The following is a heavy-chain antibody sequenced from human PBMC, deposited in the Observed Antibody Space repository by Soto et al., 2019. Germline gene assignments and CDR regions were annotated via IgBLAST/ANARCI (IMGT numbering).Heavy chain of an antibody. Sequence: QVQVQQWGAGLLKFSETLSRTCAVNGGSFSGWHWNWIRQPPGKGLEWIGEASHTGGTNYNPSLESRVTISVDRSRNQLSLKLTSVSAADTAVYYCARSRNLDVWGPGTTVIVSS. CDR3: ARSRNLDV. V-gene: IGHV4-34*01. CDR2: ASHTGGT. CDR1: GGSFSGWH. J-gene: IGHJ6*02. D-gene: IGHD1-1*01.